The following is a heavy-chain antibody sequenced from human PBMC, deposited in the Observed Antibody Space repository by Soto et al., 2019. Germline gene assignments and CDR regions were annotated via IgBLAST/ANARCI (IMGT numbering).Heavy chain of an antibody. V-gene: IGHV3-15*01. CDR3: TTDLGDYSNSYYYYMDV. Sequence: GGSLRLSCAASGFTFSNAWMSWVRQAPGKGLEWVGRIKSKTDGGTTDYAAPVKGRFTISRDDSKNTLYLQMNSLKTEDTAVYYCTTDLGDYSNSYYYYMDVWGKGTTVTVSS. J-gene: IGHJ6*03. D-gene: IGHD4-4*01. CDR1: GFTFSNAW. CDR2: IKSKTDGGTT.